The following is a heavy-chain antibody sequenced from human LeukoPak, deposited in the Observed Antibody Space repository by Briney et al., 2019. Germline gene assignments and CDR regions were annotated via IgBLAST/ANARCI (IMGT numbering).Heavy chain of an antibody. D-gene: IGHD3-10*01. V-gene: IGHV1-18*01. CDR1: GYTFNSYG. CDR3: ARDLYYGSASYGHWFDS. CDR2: ISAYNGNT. Sequence: ASVKVSCKASGYTFNSYGITWVREAPGQGLEWMGWISAYNGNTKYAQKLQGRVTMTTDTSTSSAYMELRSLRSDDTAVYYCARDLYYGSASYGHWFDSWGQGTLVTVSS. J-gene: IGHJ5*01.